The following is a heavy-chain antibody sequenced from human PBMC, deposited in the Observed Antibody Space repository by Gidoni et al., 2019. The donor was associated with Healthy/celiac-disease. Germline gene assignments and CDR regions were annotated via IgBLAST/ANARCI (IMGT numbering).Heavy chain of an antibody. D-gene: IGHD1-7*01. CDR3: ARGGITGTTNWFDP. J-gene: IGHJ5*02. V-gene: IGHV4-34*01. CDR2: INHSGST. CDR1: GGSFSGYY. Sequence: QVQLQQWGAGLLKPSETLSLTCPVDGGSFSGYYWSWIRQPPGKGLEWFGEINHSGSTNYNPSLKSRVTISVDTSKTQFSLKLSSVTAADTAVYYCARGGITGTTNWFDPWGQGTLVTVSS.